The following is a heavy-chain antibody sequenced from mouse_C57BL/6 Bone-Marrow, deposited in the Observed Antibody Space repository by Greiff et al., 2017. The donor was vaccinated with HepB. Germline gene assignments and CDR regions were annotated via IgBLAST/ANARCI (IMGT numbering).Heavy chain of an antibody. CDR2: ISNGGGST. V-gene: IGHV5-12*01. Sequence: EVHLVESGGDLVKPGGSLKLSCAASGFTFSSYGMYWVRQTPEKRLEWVAYISNGGGSTYYPDTVKGRFTISRDNAKNTLYLQMSRLKSEDTAMYYCARRGSRGYYFDYWGQGTTLTVSS. CDR3: ARRGSRGYYFDY. D-gene: IGHD1-1*01. J-gene: IGHJ2*01. CDR1: GFTFSSYG.